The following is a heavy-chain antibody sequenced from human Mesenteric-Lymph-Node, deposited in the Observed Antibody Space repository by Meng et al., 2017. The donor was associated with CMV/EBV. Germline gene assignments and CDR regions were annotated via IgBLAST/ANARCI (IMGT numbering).Heavy chain of an antibody. CDR1: GFTFDDHG. CDR2: MNWNGGST. CDR3: AREGDYNGYYYGMDV. V-gene: IGHV3-20*04. J-gene: IGHJ6*02. Sequence: GGSLRLSCAASGFTFDDHGMSWVRQTPGKGLEWVSGMNWNGGSTGYADSVKGRFTIPRDNAKNSLYLQMNSLRVEDTALYYCAREGDYNGYYYGMDVWGQGTTVTVSS. D-gene: IGHD4-11*01.